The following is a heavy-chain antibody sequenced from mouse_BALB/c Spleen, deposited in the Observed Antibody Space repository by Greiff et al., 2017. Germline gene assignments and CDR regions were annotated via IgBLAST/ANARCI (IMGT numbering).Heavy chain of an antibody. CDR3: ARQGGSYYGSSYAMDY. D-gene: IGHD1-1*01. V-gene: IGHV5-6-2*01. J-gene: IGHJ4*01. Sequence: EVKLVESGGGLVKLGGSLKLSCAASGFTFSSYYMSWVRQTPEKRLELVAAINSNGGSTYYPDTVKGRFTISRDNAKNTLYLQMSSLKSEDTALYYCARQGGSYYGSSYAMDYWGQGTSVTVSS. CDR1: GFTFSSYY. CDR2: INSNGGST.